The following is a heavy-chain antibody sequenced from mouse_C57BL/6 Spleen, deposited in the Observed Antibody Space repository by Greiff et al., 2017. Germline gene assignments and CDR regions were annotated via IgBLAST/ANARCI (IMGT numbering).Heavy chain of an antibody. Sequence: QVQLQQSGAELVRPGTSVKMSCKASGYTFTNYWIGWAKQRPGHGLEWIGDIYPGGGYTNYNEKFKGKATLTADKSSSTAYMQFSSLTSEDSAIYYCARGRDYGYWDFDVWGTGTTVTVSS. CDR3: ARGRDYGYWDFDV. D-gene: IGHD2-4*01. J-gene: IGHJ1*03. V-gene: IGHV1-63*01. CDR2: IYPGGGYT. CDR1: GYTFTNYW.